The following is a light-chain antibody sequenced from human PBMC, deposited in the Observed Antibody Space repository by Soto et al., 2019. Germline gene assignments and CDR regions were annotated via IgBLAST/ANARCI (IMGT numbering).Light chain of an antibody. Sequence: EIVLTQSPGTLSLSPGERPTLPCRASQRFSRTSLAWYQQKPGQAPRLLIYGASSRATGIPDRFSGSGSGTDFTLTISRLEPEDFAVYYCQQYGSSPPYTFGQGTKLEIK. CDR1: QRFSRTS. CDR3: QQYGSSPPYT. V-gene: IGKV3-20*01. J-gene: IGKJ2*01. CDR2: GAS.